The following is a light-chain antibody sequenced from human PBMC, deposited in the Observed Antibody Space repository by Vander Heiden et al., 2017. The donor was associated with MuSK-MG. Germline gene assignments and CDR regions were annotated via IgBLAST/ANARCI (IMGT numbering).Light chain of an antibody. CDR2: GNS. J-gene: IGLJ2*01. CDR3: QSYDSSLSGSGV. V-gene: IGLV1-40*01. CDR1: SSNIGEGYD. Sequence: QSVLTQPPSVSWAPGQRVTISCTGSSSNIGEGYDVHWYQQLPGTATTLLIYGNSNRPSGVPDRFSGSKSGTSASMAITGLQAEDEADYYCQSYDSSLSGSGVFGGGTKLTVL.